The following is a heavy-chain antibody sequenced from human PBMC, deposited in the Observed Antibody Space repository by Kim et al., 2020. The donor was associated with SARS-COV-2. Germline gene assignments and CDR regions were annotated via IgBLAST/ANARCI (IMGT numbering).Heavy chain of an antibody. Sequence: SETLSLTCAVYGGSFSGYYWSWIRQPPGKGLEWIGEINHSGSTNYNPSLKSRVTISVDTSKNQFSLKLSSVTAADTAVYYCARLGLLPTRRKDVVVVTAIRDYWGQGTLVTVSS. D-gene: IGHD2-21*02. J-gene: IGHJ4*02. V-gene: IGHV4-34*01. CDR3: ARLGLLPTRRKDVVVVTAIRDY. CDR2: INHSGST. CDR1: GGSFSGYY.